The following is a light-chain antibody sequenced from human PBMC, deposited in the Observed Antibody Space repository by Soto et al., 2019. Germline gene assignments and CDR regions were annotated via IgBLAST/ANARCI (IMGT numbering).Light chain of an antibody. J-gene: IGKJ4*01. CDR3: QQYGSTHLT. Sequence: EIVLTQSPGTLSSSPGERATLSCRASQSVRNNYLAWYQQKPGQPPRFLIYDVSTRAAGIPDRFSGSGSGTDFTITISRLETEDFAVYYCQQYGSTHLTFGGGTKVEIE. CDR2: DVS. CDR1: QSVRNNY. V-gene: IGKV3-20*01.